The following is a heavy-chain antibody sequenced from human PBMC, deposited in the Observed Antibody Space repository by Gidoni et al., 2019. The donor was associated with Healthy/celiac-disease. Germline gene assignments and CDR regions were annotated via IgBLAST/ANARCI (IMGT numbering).Heavy chain of an antibody. CDR1: GFTFSSYA. CDR2: ISGSGGST. D-gene: IGHD3-3*01. V-gene: IGHV3-23*01. Sequence: EVQLLESGGGLVQPGGSLRLSCAASGFTFSSYARRWFRQAPGKGLEWVSAISGSGGSTYYADSVKGRFTISRDNSKNTLYLQMNSLRAEDTAVYYCAKGITIFGVVISGPNHYYYGMDVWGQGTTVTVSS. CDR3: AKGITIFGVVISGPNHYYYGMDV. J-gene: IGHJ6*02.